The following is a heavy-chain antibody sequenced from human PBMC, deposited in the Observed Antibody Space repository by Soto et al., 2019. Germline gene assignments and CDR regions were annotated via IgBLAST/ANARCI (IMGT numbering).Heavy chain of an antibody. CDR2: IDNRGIT. CDR3: ARELGAATTPNLRYYNAIDV. J-gene: IGHJ6*02. D-gene: IGHD4-4*01. Sequence: QVFLQESGPGLVKPSETLSLTCTVSGGSVSIGSYSWAWIRQPPGKTLEWIGYIDNRGITKHNPSLKSRDIISLDTAKNQFSLNLTSVTAEDTAIYYCARELGAATTPNLRYYNAIDVWGHGTTVTVSS. CDR1: GGSVSIGSYS. V-gene: IGHV4-61*01.